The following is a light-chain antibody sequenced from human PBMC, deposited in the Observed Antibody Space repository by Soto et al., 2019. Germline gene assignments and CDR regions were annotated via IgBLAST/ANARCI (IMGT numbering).Light chain of an antibody. V-gene: IGKV3-11*01. CDR1: QNITTY. J-gene: IGKJ1*01. CDR3: QQRGNWPPWT. Sequence: EILLTQSPATLSLSPGERSTLSCRSSQNITTYLAWYQRKPGQAPRLLIYDASNRATGIPARFSGSGSGTDFTLNISSLEPEDFAVYYCQQRGNWPPWTFGQGTKVDIK. CDR2: DAS.